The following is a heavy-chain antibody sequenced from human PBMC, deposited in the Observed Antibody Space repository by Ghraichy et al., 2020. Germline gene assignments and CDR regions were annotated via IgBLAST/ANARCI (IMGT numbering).Heavy chain of an antibody. D-gene: IGHD5-24*01. CDR2: ISYSGST. J-gene: IGHJ4*02. CDR3: ARGQYGYSY. V-gene: IGHV4-59*01. CDR1: GGSISSYD. Sequence: SETLSLTCTVSGGSISSYDWSWIRQPPGKGLEWIGNISYSGSTNYNPSLKSRVTISVDTAKNQFSLKLSSMTAADTAVYYCARGQYGYSYWGQGTLVTVSS.